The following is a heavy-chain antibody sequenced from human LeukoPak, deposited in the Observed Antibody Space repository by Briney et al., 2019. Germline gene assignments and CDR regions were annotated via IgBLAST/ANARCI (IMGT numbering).Heavy chain of an antibody. J-gene: IGHJ4*02. V-gene: IGHV1-2*02. CDR3: ARDLAYYCDY. Sequence: ASVKVSCKASGGTFSSYAISWVRQAPGQGLEWMGWIDPNSGGTNYAQKFQGRVTMTREKSISTAYMELSRLRSDDTAVYYCARDLAYYCDYWGQGTLVTVSS. CDR2: IDPNSGGT. CDR1: GGTFSSYA. D-gene: IGHD3-22*01.